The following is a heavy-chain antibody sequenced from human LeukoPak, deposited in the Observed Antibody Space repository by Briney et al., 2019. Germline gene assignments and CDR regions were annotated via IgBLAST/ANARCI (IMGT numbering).Heavy chain of an antibody. CDR3: ARRPPNYYDSSGYLYYYYYGMDV. Sequence: ASVNVSCKASGYTFTSYGISWVRQAPGQGLEWMGWISAYNGKTNYAQKLQGRVTMTTDTSTSTAYMELRSLRSDDTAVYNCARRPPNYYDSSGYLYYYYYGMDVWGQGTTVTVSS. V-gene: IGHV1-18*01. CDR2: ISAYNGKT. J-gene: IGHJ6*02. CDR1: GYTFTSYG. D-gene: IGHD3-22*01.